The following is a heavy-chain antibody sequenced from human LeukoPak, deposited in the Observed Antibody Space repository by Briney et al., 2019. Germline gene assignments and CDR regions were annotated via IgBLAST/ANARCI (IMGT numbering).Heavy chain of an antibody. J-gene: IGHJ4*02. CDR2: IYYSGST. Sequence: PSQTLSLTCTVSGGSISSGDYYWSWIRQPPGKGLEWIGYIYYSGSTYYNPSLKSRVTISVDTSKNQFSLKLSSVTAADTAVYYCARGRVGATYYFDYWGQGTLVTVSS. CDR1: GGSISSGDYY. V-gene: IGHV4-30-4*08. D-gene: IGHD1-26*01. CDR3: ARGRVGATYYFDY.